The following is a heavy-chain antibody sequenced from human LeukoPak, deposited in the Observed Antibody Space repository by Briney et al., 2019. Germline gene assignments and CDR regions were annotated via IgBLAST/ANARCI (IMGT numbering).Heavy chain of an antibody. J-gene: IGHJ4*02. D-gene: IGHD6-19*01. V-gene: IGHV3-21*01. CDR2: ISSSSYI. Sequence: GGSLRLSCAASGFTFSSYSMNWVRQAPGKGLEWVSSISSSSYIYYADSVKGRFTISRDNAKNSLYLQMNSLRAEDTAVYYCARADSSGLPGYWGQGTLVTVSS. CDR3: ARADSSGLPGY. CDR1: GFTFSSYS.